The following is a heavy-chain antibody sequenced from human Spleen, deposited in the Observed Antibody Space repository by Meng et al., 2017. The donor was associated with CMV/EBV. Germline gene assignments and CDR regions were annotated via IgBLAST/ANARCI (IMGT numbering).Heavy chain of an antibody. CDR2: IWYDGSNK. J-gene: IGHJ4*02. V-gene: IGHV3-33*06. CDR1: GFTFSSYG. D-gene: IGHD2-2*01. CDR3: AKGDCSSTSCYSSDY. Sequence: LSLTCAASGFTFSSYGMHWVRQAPGKGLEWVAVIWYDGSNKYYADSVKGRFTISRDNSKNTLYLQMNSLRAEDTAVYYCAKGDCSSTSCYSSDYWGQGTLVTVSS.